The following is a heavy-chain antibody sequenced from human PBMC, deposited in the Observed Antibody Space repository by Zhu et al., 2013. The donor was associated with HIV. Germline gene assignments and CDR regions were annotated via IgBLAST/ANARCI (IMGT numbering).Heavy chain of an antibody. Sequence: VQLVQSGAAVKKSGASVKVSCKASGYTFTGYYMHWVRQAPGQGLEWMGWINPNSGGTNYAQKFQGRVTMTRDTSISTAYMELSRLRSDDTAVYYCARVSGYSYGLQEGTFDYWGQGTLVTVSS. D-gene: IGHD5-18*01. CDR3: ARVSGYSYGLQEGTFDY. CDR2: INPNSGGT. J-gene: IGHJ4*02. CDR1: GYTFTGYY. V-gene: IGHV1-2*02.